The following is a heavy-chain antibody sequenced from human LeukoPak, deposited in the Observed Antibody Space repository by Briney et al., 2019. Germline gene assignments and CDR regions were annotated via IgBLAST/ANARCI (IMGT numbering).Heavy chain of an antibody. D-gene: IGHD2-2*01. CDR3: ARDIKGQYQDAFDI. CDR1: GFTFGSYE. V-gene: IGHV3-48*03. Sequence: GGSLRLSCAASGFTFGSYEMNWVRQAPGKGLEWVSYISSSGSNIKYADSVKGRFTISRGNAKNSVYLQMNSLRAEDTAVYYCARDIKGQYQDAFDIWGQGTMVTVSS. CDR2: ISSSGSNI. J-gene: IGHJ3*02.